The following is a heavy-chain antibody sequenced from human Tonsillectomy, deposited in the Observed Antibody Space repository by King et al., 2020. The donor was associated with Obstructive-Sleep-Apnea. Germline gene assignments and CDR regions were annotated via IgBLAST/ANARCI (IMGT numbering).Heavy chain of an antibody. V-gene: IGHV3-23*04. Sequence: VQLVESGGGLVKPGGSLGISCAASGFTFRNYGMSWVRQAPGKGLELVSAISGSAGSTYYADSVKGRFTISRDTSKNVLRLQMNSLRAEDSAVYYCAKLRGHNGYDAHDFWGQGTLVTVSS. J-gene: IGHJ4*02. CDR2: ISGSAGST. CDR3: AKLRGHNGYDAHDF. D-gene: IGHD5-12*01. CDR1: GFTFRNYG.